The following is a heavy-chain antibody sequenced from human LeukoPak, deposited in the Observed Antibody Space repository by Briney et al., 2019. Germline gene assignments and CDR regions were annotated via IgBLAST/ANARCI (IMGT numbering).Heavy chain of an antibody. Sequence: SETLSLTCTVSGGSISSSSYYWGWIRQPPGNGLEWIGSIYYSGSTYYNPSLKSRVTISVDTSKNQFSLKLSSVTAADTAVYYCASHLYYYDSSGYPLGAFDIWGQGTMVTVSS. CDR1: GGSISSSSYY. V-gene: IGHV4-39*01. CDR3: ASHLYYYDSSGYPLGAFDI. D-gene: IGHD3-22*01. CDR2: IYYSGST. J-gene: IGHJ3*02.